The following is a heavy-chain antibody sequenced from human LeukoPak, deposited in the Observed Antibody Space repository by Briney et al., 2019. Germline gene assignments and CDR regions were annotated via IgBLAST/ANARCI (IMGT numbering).Heavy chain of an antibody. CDR2: IIPIFGTA. J-gene: IGHJ3*02. Sequence: EASVKVSCKASGGTFSSYAISWVRQAPGQGLEWMGGIIPIFGTANYAQKFQGRVTITTDESTSTAYMELSSLRSEDTAVYYCARGNTSGAFDIWGQGTVVTVSS. CDR1: GGTFSSYA. D-gene: IGHD4-11*01. CDR3: ARGNTSGAFDI. V-gene: IGHV1-69*05.